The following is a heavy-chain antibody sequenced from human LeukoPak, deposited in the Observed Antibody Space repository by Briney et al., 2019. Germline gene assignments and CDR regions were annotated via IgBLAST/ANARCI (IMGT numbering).Heavy chain of an antibody. V-gene: IGHV1-8*01. CDR1: GCTFSDYD. J-gene: IGHJ6*03. D-gene: IGHD1-26*01. Sequence: GASVKVSCKASGCTFSDYDINWVGQATGQGLEWMGWINPNSGNAGYAQKFQGRVTMTRNTSISTAYMELSSLRSEDTAVYYCARALAWGGSSYSYYYMDVWDKGTPVTVSS. CDR2: INPNSGNA. CDR3: ARALAWGGSSYSYYYMDV.